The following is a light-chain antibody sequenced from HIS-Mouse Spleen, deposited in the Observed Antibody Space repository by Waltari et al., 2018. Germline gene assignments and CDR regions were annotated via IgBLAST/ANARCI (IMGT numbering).Light chain of an antibody. V-gene: IGLV2-14*01. CDR1: SSGVGAYNY. J-gene: IGLJ3*02. Sequence: QSALTQPASVSGSPGQSLTISCTGTSSGVGAYNYVSWYQQHPGKAPNLMIYEVSNRPSGVSNRFSGSKSGDTASLTISGLQAEDEADYYCSSYTSSSTLWVFGGGTKLTVL. CDR3: SSYTSSSTLWV. CDR2: EVS.